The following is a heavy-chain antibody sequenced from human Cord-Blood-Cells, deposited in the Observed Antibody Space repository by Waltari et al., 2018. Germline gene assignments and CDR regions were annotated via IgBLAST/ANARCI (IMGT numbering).Heavy chain of an antibody. CDR3: ASPYYDFWSGYYQEAFDI. V-gene: IGHV4-39*01. CDR1: GGSISSSSYY. J-gene: IGHJ3*02. Sequence: QLQLQESGPGLVKPSETLSLTCTVSGGSISSSSYYWGWIRQPPGKGLEWIGGIYYSGSTYYNPSLKSRVTISVDTSKNQFSLKLSSVTAADTAVYYCASPYYDFWSGYYQEAFDIWGQGTMVTVSS. D-gene: IGHD3-3*01. CDR2: IYYSGST.